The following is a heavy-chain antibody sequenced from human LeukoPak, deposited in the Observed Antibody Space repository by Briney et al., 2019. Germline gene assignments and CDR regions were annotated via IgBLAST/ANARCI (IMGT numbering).Heavy chain of an antibody. V-gene: IGHV3-30*18. Sequence: GGSLRFSCAASGFTFSSYGMHWVRQAPGKGLEWVAVISYDGSNKYYADSVKGRFTISRDNSKNTLYLQMNSLRAEDTAVYYCAKDSPPWTTVYYFDYWGQGTLVTVSS. CDR1: GFTFSSYG. J-gene: IGHJ4*02. CDR3: AKDSPPWTTVYYFDY. D-gene: IGHD4-17*01. CDR2: ISYDGSNK.